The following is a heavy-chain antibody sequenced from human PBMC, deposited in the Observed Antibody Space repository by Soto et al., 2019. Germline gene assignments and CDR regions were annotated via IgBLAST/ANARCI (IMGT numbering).Heavy chain of an antibody. J-gene: IGHJ6*02. CDR3: ASGVVVVAATDYYYYGMVV. CDR1: GGSISSSSYY. CDR2: IYYSGST. D-gene: IGHD2-15*01. V-gene: IGHV4-39*01. Sequence: SETLSLTCTVSGGSISSSSYYWGWIRQPPGKGLEWIGSIYYSGSTYYNPSLKSRVTISVDTSKNQFSLKLSSVTAADTAVYYCASGVVVVAATDYYYYGMVVWGQGTTVTVS.